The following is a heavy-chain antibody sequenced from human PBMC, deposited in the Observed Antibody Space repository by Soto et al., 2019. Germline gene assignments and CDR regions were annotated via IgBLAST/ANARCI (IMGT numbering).Heavy chain of an antibody. CDR3: ARGDSFTSSWYWFDS. V-gene: IGHV1-8*01. CDR1: GYTFSNYE. J-gene: IGHJ5*01. D-gene: IGHD6-13*01. CDR2: MNTHNGNT. Sequence: ASVKVSCKASGYTFSNYEINWVRQAPGQGLEWMGWMNTHNGNTGYAQKFQGRVTMTRNTSISTVYMELSSLTSEDTAVYYCARGDSFTSSWYWFDSWGQGTPVTVSS.